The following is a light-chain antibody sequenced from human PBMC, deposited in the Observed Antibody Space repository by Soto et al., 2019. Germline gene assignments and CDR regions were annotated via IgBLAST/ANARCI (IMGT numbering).Light chain of an antibody. Sequence: EIVLTQSPGTLSLSPGERATLSCRASQSVSSSYFAWYQQTPGQAPRLLIYGSSSKATGIPDRFSGSGSGTDFTLTISSLEPEDFAVYYCQQYGSSPRFTFGPGTKVDIK. CDR2: GSS. CDR1: QSVSSSY. CDR3: QQYGSSPRFT. V-gene: IGKV3-20*01. J-gene: IGKJ3*01.